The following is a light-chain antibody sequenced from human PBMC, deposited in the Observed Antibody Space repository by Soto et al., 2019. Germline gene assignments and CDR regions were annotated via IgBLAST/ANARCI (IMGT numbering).Light chain of an antibody. J-gene: IGKJ1*01. CDR3: QQYNNGPPAT. Sequence: EIVMTQSPATLSVSPGERATLSCRASQSVSSNLAWYQQKPGQAPRLLIYGASTRATGIPARFSGSGSGTEFTLTITCLQSEDFPDYYCQQYNNGPPATLGQGTKVNIK. V-gene: IGKV3-15*01. CDR1: QSVSSN. CDR2: GAS.